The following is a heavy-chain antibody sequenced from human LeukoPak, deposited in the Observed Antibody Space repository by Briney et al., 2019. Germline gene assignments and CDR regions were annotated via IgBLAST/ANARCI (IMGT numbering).Heavy chain of an antibody. CDR2: IRGSGGST. V-gene: IGHV3-23*01. Sequence: GGSLRLSCVATGFIFSNYAMSWVRQAPGKGLEWVSSIRGSGGSTYNADSVKGRFTISRDNSKNTLYLQMNSLRVEDTAVYYCAKDDWTSGSSPGGFDPWGQGTLVTVSS. D-gene: IGHD6-13*01. CDR1: GFIFSNYA. J-gene: IGHJ5*02. CDR3: AKDDWTSGSSPGGFDP.